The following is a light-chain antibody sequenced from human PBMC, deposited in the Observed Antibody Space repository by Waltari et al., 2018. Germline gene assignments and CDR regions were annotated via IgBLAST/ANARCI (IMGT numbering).Light chain of an antibody. Sequence: EIVLTQSPGTLSLSPGDRATLSCRASQIVRRNHIAWYQQNPGQAPRPLMFGASIRATGVPDRFSGSGSGTDFTLTISRLEPEDFAVYYCQQYGASHLTFGQGTKVEIK. V-gene: IGKV3-20*01. CDR3: QQYGASHLT. CDR1: QIVRRNH. CDR2: GAS. J-gene: IGKJ1*01.